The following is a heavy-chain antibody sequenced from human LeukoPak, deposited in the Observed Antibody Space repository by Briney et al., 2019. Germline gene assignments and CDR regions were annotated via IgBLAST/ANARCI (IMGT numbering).Heavy chain of an antibody. V-gene: IGHV3-48*02. Sequence: PGGSLRLSCAASGFTFSSYSMNWVRQAPGKGLEWVSYISSSSSTIYYADSVKGRFTISRDNAKNSLYLQMNSLRDEDTAVYYCARNKGSYCRLPSDYWGQGTLVTVSS. CDR3: ARNKGSYCRLPSDY. J-gene: IGHJ4*02. D-gene: IGHD1-26*01. CDR1: GFTFSSYS. CDR2: ISSSSSTI.